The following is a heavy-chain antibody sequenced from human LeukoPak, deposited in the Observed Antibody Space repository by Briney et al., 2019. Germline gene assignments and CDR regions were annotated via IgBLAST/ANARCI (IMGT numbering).Heavy chain of an antibody. CDR3: ARDPVNWNDVRDLDYMDV. D-gene: IGHD1-1*01. J-gene: IGHJ6*03. CDR2: IRSKAYGGTT. Sequence: HPGGPLRLSCTASGFTFGDYAMSWVRQAPGKGLEWVGFIRSKAYGGTTEYAASVKGRFTISRDDSKSIAYLQMNSLKTEDTAVYYCARDPVNWNDVRDLDYMDVWGKGTTVTVSS. CDR1: GFTFGDYA. V-gene: IGHV3-49*04.